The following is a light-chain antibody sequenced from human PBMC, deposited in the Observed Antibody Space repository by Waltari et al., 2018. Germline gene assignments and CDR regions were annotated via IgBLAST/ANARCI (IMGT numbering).Light chain of an antibody. CDR3: QQCSSWPLT. V-gene: IGKV3-11*01. J-gene: IGKJ4*01. CDR2: DAY. Sequence: IVLTQSPAFLLLSPWEKAPLPCRARQSVDPFLVWYQQTPGQPPRLLIYDAYKRATGIPARFSGSGSGTDFTLSISSLEPEDFAVYYCQQCSSWPLTFGGGTRVEIK. CDR1: QSVDPF.